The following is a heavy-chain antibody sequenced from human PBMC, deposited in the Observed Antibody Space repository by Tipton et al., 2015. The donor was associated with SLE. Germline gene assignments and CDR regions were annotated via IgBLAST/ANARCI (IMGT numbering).Heavy chain of an antibody. CDR3: ARYCSGGSCSGDY. CDR2: IYYSGST. J-gene: IGHJ4*02. Sequence: TLSLTCTVSGGSISSGGYSWSWIRQHTGKGLEWIGYIYYSGSTYYNPSLKRRVTISVDTSKNQFSLKLSSVTAADTAVYYCARYCSGGSCSGDYWGQGTLVTVSS. D-gene: IGHD2-15*01. V-gene: IGHV4-31*03. CDR1: GGSISSGGYS.